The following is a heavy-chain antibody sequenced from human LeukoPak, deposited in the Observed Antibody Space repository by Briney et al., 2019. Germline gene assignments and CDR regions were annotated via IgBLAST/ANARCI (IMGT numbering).Heavy chain of an antibody. D-gene: IGHD6-19*01. V-gene: IGHV3-13*01. CDR1: GFTFSSYD. Sequence: PGGSLRLSCAASGFTFSSYDMHWVRQATGKGLEWVSAIGTAGDTYYPGSVKGRFTISRENAKNSLYLQMNSLRAGDTAVYYCARVRPGWYDLDYWGQGTLVTVSS. CDR2: IGTAGDT. J-gene: IGHJ4*02. CDR3: ARVRPGWYDLDY.